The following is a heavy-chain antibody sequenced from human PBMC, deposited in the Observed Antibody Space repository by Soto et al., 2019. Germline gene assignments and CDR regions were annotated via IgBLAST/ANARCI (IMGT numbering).Heavy chain of an antibody. CDR2: IKQDGSEK. CDR3: ARDNYYDSSGYYYYADHDAFDI. D-gene: IGHD3-22*01. CDR1: GFTFSSYW. J-gene: IGHJ3*02. V-gene: IGHV3-7*01. Sequence: PGGSLRLSCAASGFTFSSYWMSWVRQAPGKGLEWVANIKQDGSEKYYVDSVKGRFTISRDNAKNSLYLQMNSLRAEDTAVYYCARDNYYDSSGYYYYADHDAFDIWGQGTMVTVSS.